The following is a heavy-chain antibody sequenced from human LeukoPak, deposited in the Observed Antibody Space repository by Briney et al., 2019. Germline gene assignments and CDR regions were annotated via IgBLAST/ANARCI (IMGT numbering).Heavy chain of an antibody. Sequence: SVKVSCKASGGTFSSYAISWVRQAPGQGLEWMGRIIPILGIANYAQKFQGRVTITADKSTSTAYMELSSLRSEDTAAYYCARGCYGDCHDAFDIWGQGTMVTVSS. CDR3: ARGCYGDCHDAFDI. V-gene: IGHV1-69*04. CDR1: GGTFSSYA. CDR2: IIPILGIA. J-gene: IGHJ3*02. D-gene: IGHD4-17*01.